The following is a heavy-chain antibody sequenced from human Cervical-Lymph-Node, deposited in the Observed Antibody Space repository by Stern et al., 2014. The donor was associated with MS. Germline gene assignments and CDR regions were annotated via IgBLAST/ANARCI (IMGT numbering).Heavy chain of an antibody. CDR3: ARGGGSWGYFDY. CDR2: IWYDGSNK. V-gene: IGHV3-33*01. D-gene: IGHD1-26*01. Sequence: VQLVESGGGVVQPGRSLRLSCAASGFTFSSYGMHWVRQAPGKGLEWAAVIWYDGSNKYYADSVKGRFTISRDNSKNTLDLQMNSLRAEDTAVYYCARGGGSWGYFDYWGQGTLVTVSS. CDR1: GFTFSSYG. J-gene: IGHJ4*02.